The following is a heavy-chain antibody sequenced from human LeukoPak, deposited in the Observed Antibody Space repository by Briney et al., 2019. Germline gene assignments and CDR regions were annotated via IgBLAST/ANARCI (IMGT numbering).Heavy chain of an antibody. J-gene: IGHJ6*03. CDR1: GFTLNMYS. D-gene: IGHD2-15*01. Sequence: PGGSLRLSCAASGFTLNMYSMNWVRQAPGKGLEGVSYVSSSSSLIYYSDSVRGRFTISRDSATNSVSLQMNSLRVEDTAVYYCAREDGYCSGGSCYTWYYMDVWGKGTTVTVSS. CDR2: VSSSSSLI. CDR3: AREDGYCSGGSCYTWYYMDV. V-gene: IGHV3-48*01.